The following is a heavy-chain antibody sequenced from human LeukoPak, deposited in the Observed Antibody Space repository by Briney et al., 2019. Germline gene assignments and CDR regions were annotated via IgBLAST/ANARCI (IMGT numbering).Heavy chain of an antibody. CDR3: ARDIVVVPAAVYYYMDV. J-gene: IGHJ6*03. V-gene: IGHV4-59*01. CDR1: GGSISSYY. Sequence: SETLSLTRTVSGGSISSYYWSWIRQPPGKGLEGVGYIYYSGSTNYNPSLKSRVTISVDTSKNQFSLKLSSVTAADTAVYYCARDIVVVPAAVYYYMDVWGKGTTVTISS. CDR2: IYYSGST. D-gene: IGHD2-2*01.